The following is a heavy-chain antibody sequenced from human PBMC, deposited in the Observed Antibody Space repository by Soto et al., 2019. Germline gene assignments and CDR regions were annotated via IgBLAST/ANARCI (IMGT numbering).Heavy chain of an antibody. J-gene: IGHJ5*02. D-gene: IGHD3-10*01. CDR3: ARENTMIRGVIGWFDP. Sequence: QVQLQESGPGLVKPSQTLSLTCTVSGGSINSGDYYWSWIRQPPGKGLEWIGYIYYSGSTYYNPSLQSRFTITEDTSKNQFSLKLSSVTAADTAVYYCARENTMIRGVIGWFDPWGQGTLVTVSS. CDR1: GGSINSGDYY. V-gene: IGHV4-30-4*01. CDR2: IYYSGST.